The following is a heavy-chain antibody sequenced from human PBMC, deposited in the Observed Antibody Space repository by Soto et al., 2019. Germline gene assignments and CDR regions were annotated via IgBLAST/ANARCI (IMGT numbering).Heavy chain of an antibody. J-gene: IGHJ1*01. CDR1: GYTFTSYW. D-gene: IGHD6-6*01. V-gene: IGHV5-10-1*01. CDR3: ARWNKGDSSGEYFHH. Sequence: GESLKISCEASGYTFTSYWIIWVRQMPGKGLEWMGRIDPTDSYTNYSPSFQGHVAISVDTSISTAYLQWTSLEASDTAMYYCARWNKGDSSGEYFHHWGQGTMVTSPQ. CDR2: IDPTDSYT.